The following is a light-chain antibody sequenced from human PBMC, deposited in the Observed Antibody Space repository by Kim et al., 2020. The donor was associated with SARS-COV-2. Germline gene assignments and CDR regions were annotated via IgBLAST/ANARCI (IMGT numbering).Light chain of an antibody. Sequence: GTLSLSPGERATLSCRAGQSVTRSYLAWYQQKPGQAPRLLIYGASSRATGTPDRFSGSGSGTDFTLTISRLEPEDFAVYYCQHYEAFGQGTKLEI. CDR1: QSVTRSY. CDR3: QHYEA. J-gene: IGKJ1*01. V-gene: IGKV3-20*01. CDR2: GAS.